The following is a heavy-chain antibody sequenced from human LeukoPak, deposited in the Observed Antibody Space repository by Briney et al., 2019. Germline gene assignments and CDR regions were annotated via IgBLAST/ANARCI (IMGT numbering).Heavy chain of an antibody. CDR3: AREKGDCSSTSCYLLGAFDI. Sequence: SQTLSLTCTVSGGSISSGGYYWGWIRQHPGKGLEWIGYIYYSGSTYYNPSLKSRVTISVDTSKNQFSLKLSSVTAADTAVYYCAREKGDCSSTSCYLLGAFDIWGQGTMVTVSS. V-gene: IGHV4-31*03. CDR2: IYYSGST. D-gene: IGHD2-2*01. J-gene: IGHJ3*02. CDR1: GGSISSGGYY.